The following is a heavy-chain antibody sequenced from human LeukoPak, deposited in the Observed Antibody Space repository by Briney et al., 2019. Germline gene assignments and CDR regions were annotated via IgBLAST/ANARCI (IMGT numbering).Heavy chain of an antibody. CDR3: AREVGYYDSSGYYTNQYYYYYGMDV. CDR2: ISSSSSYI. D-gene: IGHD3-22*01. J-gene: IGHJ6*02. V-gene: IGHV3-21*01. Sequence: GGSLRLSCAASGFTFSSYSMDWVRQAPGKGLEWVSSISSSSSYIYYADSVKGRFTISRDNAKNSLYLQMNSLRAEDTAVYYCAREVGYYDSSGYYTNQYYYYYGMDVWGQGTTVTVSS. CDR1: GFTFSSYS.